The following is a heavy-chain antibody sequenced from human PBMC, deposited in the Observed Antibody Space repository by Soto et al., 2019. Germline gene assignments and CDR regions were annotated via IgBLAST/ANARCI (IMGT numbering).Heavy chain of an antibody. CDR1: GGAISSGGYS. J-gene: IGHJ6*02. CDR3: ARRRGFPYYYGMDV. V-gene: IGHV4-30-2*01. CDR2: IYHSGST. Sequence: QLQLQESGSGLVKPSQTMSLTGAVSGGAISSGGYSWSWIRQPPGKGLAWIGYIYHSGSTYYNPALKSRVTISVDRSKNQFALKLSSVTAADTAVYYCARRRGFPYYYGMDVWGQGTTVTVSS. D-gene: IGHD5-12*01.